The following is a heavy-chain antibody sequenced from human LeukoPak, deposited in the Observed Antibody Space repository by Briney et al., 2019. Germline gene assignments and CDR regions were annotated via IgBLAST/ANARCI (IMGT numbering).Heavy chain of an antibody. D-gene: IGHD2-2*01. Sequence: GASVKVSCKASGYTFTGYYMHWVRQAPGQGLEWMGWINPNSGGTNYAQKFQGRVTMTRDTSISTAYMELSRLRSDDTAVYYCARDPSKHIVVVPAARGLDPWGQGTLVTVSS. CDR2: INPNSGGT. V-gene: IGHV1-2*02. J-gene: IGHJ5*02. CDR3: ARDPSKHIVVVPAARGLDP. CDR1: GYTFTGYY.